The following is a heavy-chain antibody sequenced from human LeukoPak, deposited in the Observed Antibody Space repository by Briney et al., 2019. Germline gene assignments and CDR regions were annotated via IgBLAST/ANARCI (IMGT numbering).Heavy chain of an antibody. J-gene: IGHJ4*02. CDR2: IWYDGSNK. CDR3: AKDRRPDYYDSSGSIDY. D-gene: IGHD3-22*01. CDR1: GFTFSSYG. V-gene: IGHV3-33*06. Sequence: GGSLRLSCAASGFTFSSYGMHWVRQAPGKGLEWVAVIWYDGSNKYYADSVKGRFTISRDNSKNTLYLQMNSLRAEDTAVYYCAKDRRPDYYDSSGSIDYWGQGTLVTVSS.